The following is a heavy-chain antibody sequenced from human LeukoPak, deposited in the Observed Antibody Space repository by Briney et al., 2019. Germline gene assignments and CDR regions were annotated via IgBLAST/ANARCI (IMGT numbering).Heavy chain of an antibody. CDR2: INTNTGNP. J-gene: IGHJ6*03. D-gene: IGHD1-7*01. Sequence: ASVKVSCKASGYTFTSYYMHWVRQAPGQGLEWMGWINTNTGNPTYAQGFTGRFVFSLDTSVSTAYLQISSLKAEDTAVYYCAGSQRYNWNYGALYYYYYMDVWGKGTTVTVSS. CDR1: GYTFTSYY. V-gene: IGHV7-4-1*02. CDR3: AGSQRYNWNYGALYYYYYMDV.